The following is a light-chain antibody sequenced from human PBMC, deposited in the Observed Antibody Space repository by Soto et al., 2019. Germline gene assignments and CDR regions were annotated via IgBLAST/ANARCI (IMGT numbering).Light chain of an antibody. CDR1: SSDVGNYNY. Sequence: QAVLTQSASVSGSPGQSITISCTETSSDVGNYNYVSWYQQHPGEVPKLIIFNVNNRPSGVSNRFSGSKPGNTASLTLSGLQAEDEADYYCSSFTSSTTYVFGTGTKVTVL. J-gene: IGLJ1*01. V-gene: IGLV2-14*01. CDR3: SSFTSSTTYV. CDR2: NVN.